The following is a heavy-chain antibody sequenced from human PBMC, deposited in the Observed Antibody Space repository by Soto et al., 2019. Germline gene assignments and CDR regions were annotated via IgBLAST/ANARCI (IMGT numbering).Heavy chain of an antibody. V-gene: IGHV5-51*01. CDR1: GYSFTSYW. D-gene: IGHD2-2*01. Sequence: GESLKISCKGSGYSFTSYWIGWVRQMPGKGLEWMGIIYPGDSDTRYSPSFQGQVTISADKSISTAYLQWSSLKASDTAMYYCATGCSSTSCSYYYYMDVWGKGTTVTVSS. J-gene: IGHJ6*03. CDR3: ATGCSSTSCSYYYYMDV. CDR2: IYPGDSDT.